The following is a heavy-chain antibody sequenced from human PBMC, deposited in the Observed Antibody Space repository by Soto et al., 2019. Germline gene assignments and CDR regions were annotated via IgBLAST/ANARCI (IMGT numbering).Heavy chain of an antibody. CDR3: ARYRREAVAGYTLDN. CDR2: VYNSGST. J-gene: IGHJ4*02. Sequence: SETLSLTCTVSGGSISSNYWTWIRQPPGKGLEWIGYVYNSGSTNYNPSLKSRVTISGDTSKSQFSLKVNSMTAADTAVYYCARYRREAVAGYTLDNWGQGILVTVSS. V-gene: IGHV4-59*01. D-gene: IGHD6-13*01. CDR1: GGSISSNY.